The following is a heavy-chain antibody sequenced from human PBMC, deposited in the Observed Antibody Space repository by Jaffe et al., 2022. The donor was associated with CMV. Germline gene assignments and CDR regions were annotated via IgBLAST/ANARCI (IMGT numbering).Heavy chain of an antibody. D-gene: IGHD3-9*01. CDR1: GFTFSSYG. Sequence: QVQLVESGGGVVQPGRSLRLSCAASGFTFSSYGMHWVRQAPGKGLEWVAVISYDGSNKYYADSVKGRFTISRDNSKNTLYLQMNSLRAEDTAVYYCANRLELQYDILMPASYYYYGMDVWGQGTTVTVSS. CDR3: ANRLELQYDILMPASYYYYGMDV. J-gene: IGHJ6*02. V-gene: IGHV3-30*18. CDR2: ISYDGSNK.